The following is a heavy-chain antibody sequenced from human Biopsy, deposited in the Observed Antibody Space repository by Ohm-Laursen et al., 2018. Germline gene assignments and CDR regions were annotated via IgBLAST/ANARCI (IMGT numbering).Heavy chain of an antibody. CDR1: GYTFTDYD. J-gene: IGHJ4*02. Sequence: ASVKVSCKASGYTFTDYDIIWVRQATGQGPEWMGWMNPKSGKTGYEQKFRGRVTMTSDTSISTAYMELSSLGSEDTAAYYCARVVRNQLVSEYWGQGTLVTVSS. V-gene: IGHV1-8*01. CDR3: ARVVRNQLVSEY. CDR2: MNPKSGKT. D-gene: IGHD1-1*01.